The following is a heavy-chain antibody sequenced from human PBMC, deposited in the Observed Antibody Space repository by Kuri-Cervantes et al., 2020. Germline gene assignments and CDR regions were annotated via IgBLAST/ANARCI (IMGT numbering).Heavy chain of an antibody. V-gene: IGHV4-59*01. CDR2: IYYSGRT. CDR3: ARATYYDRSGYYYFDY. D-gene: IGHD3-22*01. J-gene: IGHJ4*02. CDR1: SGSISGYY. Sequence: SETLSLTCTVSSGSISGYYWGWIRQPPGKGLEWIGYIYYSGRTKYNPSLKGRVIISVDTAKNQFSLKLSSVTAADTAVYYCARATYYDRSGYYYFDYWGQGTLVTVSS.